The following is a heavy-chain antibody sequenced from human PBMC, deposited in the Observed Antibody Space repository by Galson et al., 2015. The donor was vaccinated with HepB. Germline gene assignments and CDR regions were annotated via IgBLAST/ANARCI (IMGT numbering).Heavy chain of an antibody. CDR3: ARELVLWGGTFDY. D-gene: IGHD2/OR15-2a*01. Sequence: SLRLSCAASGFTFSDYWMTWVRQAPGKGLEWVANIKKDGSEKSYEDSVRGRFAISRDNAKNSVYLQINSLRVEDTAVYYCARELVLWGGTFDYWGQGTLVTVSS. V-gene: IGHV3-7*03. CDR1: GFTFSDYW. J-gene: IGHJ4*02. CDR2: IKKDGSEK.